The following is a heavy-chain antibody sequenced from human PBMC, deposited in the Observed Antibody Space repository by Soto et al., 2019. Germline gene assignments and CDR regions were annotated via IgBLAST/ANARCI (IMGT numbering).Heavy chain of an antibody. CDR2: IYYSGST. CDR3: AREVRXQWRNIPAGDYYYGMDV. V-gene: IGHV4-59*01. Sequence: SETLSLTCTVSGGSISSYYWSWIRQPPGKGLEWIGYIYYSGSTNYNPSLKSRVTISVDTSKNQFSLKLSSVTAADTAVYYCAREVRXQWRNIPAGDYYYGMDVWGQGTTVTVSS. CDR1: GGSISSYY. D-gene: IGHD6-19*01. J-gene: IGHJ6*02.